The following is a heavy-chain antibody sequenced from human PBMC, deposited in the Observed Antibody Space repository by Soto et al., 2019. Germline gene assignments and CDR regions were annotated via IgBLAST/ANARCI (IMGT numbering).Heavy chain of an antibody. D-gene: IGHD3-16*01. Sequence: PGGSLRLSCAASGFTVSSTYMHWVRQAPGKGLEWVSLIYSGGSTYYADSVKGRFTISRDNSKNTLHLQMNSLRAEDTAVYYCARDIGLLGTFDYWGQGTLVTVSS. CDR1: GFTVSSTY. CDR2: IYSGGST. CDR3: ARDIGLLGTFDY. J-gene: IGHJ4*02. V-gene: IGHV3-66*01.